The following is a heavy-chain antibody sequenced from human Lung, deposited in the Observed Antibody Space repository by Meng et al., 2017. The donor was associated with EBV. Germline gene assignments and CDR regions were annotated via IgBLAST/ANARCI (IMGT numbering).Heavy chain of an antibody. Sequence: EVQLVESGGXLVKPGGSLRVSCAASGFTFSSYSMNWVRQAPGKGLEWVSSISSSSSYIYYADSVKGRFTISRDNSKNSLYLQMNSLTIEDTALYYCAKGGAHDILTGSKSLYYFDYWGQGTLVTVAS. J-gene: IGHJ4*02. CDR1: GFTFSSYS. D-gene: IGHD3-9*01. CDR3: AKGGAHDILTGSKSLYYFDY. V-gene: IGHV3-21*04. CDR2: ISSSSSYI.